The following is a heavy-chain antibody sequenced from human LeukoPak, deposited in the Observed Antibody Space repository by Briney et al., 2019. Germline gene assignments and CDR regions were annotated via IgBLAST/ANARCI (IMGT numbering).Heavy chain of an antibody. V-gene: IGHV4-39*01. D-gene: IGHD1-1*01. CDR2: VYYSGNT. Sequence: SETLSLTCTVSGGYIISRSHYWGWIRQPPGKGLEWIVSVYYSGNTYYNPSLKTRATISIDTPTSKNQFSLTLSSVTAADTAVYYCARHHAEIIVPNDWGQGTLVPVSS. J-gene: IGHJ4*02. CDR3: ARHHAEIIVPND. CDR1: GGYIISRSHY.